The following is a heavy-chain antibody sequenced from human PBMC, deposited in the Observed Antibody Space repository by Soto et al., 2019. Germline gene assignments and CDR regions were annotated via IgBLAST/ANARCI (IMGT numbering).Heavy chain of an antibody. J-gene: IGHJ4*02. D-gene: IGHD2-2*01. CDR3: AKDRSSTSCYAFDY. Sequence: SWLSLRLSCASSGCTFRNYAMSLARQAPGKGLEWVSAISGSGGTTHYADSVKGRFTISRDNSKNTLYLQMNSLRVGDTAVYYCAKDRSSTSCYAFDYWGQGSLVTVSS. CDR2: ISGSGGTT. V-gene: IGHV3-23*01. CDR1: GCTFRNYA.